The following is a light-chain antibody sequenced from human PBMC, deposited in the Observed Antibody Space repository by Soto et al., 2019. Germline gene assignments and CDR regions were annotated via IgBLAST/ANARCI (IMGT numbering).Light chain of an antibody. J-gene: IGKJ5*01. CDR3: QQSYSTPIT. Sequence: DIQMTQSPSSLSASVGDRVTITCLASKSISSYLNWYQQKPGKAPKLLIYDASSLQSGVPSRFSGSGSGTDFTLTISSLQPEDFATYYCQQSYSTPITFGQGTRLEIK. CDR1: KSISSY. CDR2: DAS. V-gene: IGKV1-39*01.